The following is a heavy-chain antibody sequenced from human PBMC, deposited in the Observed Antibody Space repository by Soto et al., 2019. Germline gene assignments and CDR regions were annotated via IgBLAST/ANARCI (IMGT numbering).Heavy chain of an antibody. CDR1: GGSFSGYH. D-gene: IGHD6-13*01. V-gene: IGHV4-34*01. CDR2: IIHSGST. CDR3: ARGAIATAGLIDY. J-gene: IGHJ4*02. Sequence: PSETLSLTCAVYGGSFSGYHWSWIRQPPGKGLEWIGEIIHSGSTNYNPSLKSRVTISIDTPKNQFSLKLSSVTAADTAVYYCARGAIATAGLIDYWGPGTLVTVSS.